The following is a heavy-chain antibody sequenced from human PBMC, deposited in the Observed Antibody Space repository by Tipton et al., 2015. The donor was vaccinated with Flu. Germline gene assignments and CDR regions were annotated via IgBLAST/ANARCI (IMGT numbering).Heavy chain of an antibody. Sequence: SLRLSCAASGFTFSTYWMSWVRQAPGKGPEWVANIKQDGSEIYYVDAVKGRFTISRDNAKNSLFLQMNSLRAEDTAVYYCARDKVEGPTHFDYWGQGTLVTVSS. D-gene: IGHD2-15*01. CDR2: IKQDGSEI. V-gene: IGHV3-7*01. CDR1: GFTFSTYW. CDR3: ARDKVEGPTHFDY. J-gene: IGHJ4*02.